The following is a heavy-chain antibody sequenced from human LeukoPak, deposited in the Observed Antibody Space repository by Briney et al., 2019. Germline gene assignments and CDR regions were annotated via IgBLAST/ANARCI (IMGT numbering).Heavy chain of an antibody. CDR1: GGSISSYY. J-gene: IGHJ6*03. V-gene: IGHV4-59*01. Sequence: SETLSLTCTVSGGSISSYYWSWIRQPPGKGLDWIGYIYYSGSTNYNPSLKSRVTISVDTSKNQFSLKLSSVTAADTAVYYCARTNYYYYMDVWGKGTTVTVSS. CDR2: IYYSGST. CDR3: ARTNYYYYMDV.